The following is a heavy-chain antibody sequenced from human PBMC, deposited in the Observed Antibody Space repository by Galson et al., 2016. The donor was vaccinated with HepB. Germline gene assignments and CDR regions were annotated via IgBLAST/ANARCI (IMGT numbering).Heavy chain of an antibody. CDR2: ISWNSGRI. Sequence: LRLSCAASGFTFDVYAMHWVRQAPGKGLEWVPGISWNSGRIGYADSVKGRFTISRDNAKNSLFPQMNSLRPEDTALYYCAKDTSYSSSWFYFDYWGQGALVTVSS. V-gene: IGHV3-9*01. J-gene: IGHJ4*02. CDR1: GFTFDVYA. D-gene: IGHD6-13*01. CDR3: AKDTSYSSSWFYFDY.